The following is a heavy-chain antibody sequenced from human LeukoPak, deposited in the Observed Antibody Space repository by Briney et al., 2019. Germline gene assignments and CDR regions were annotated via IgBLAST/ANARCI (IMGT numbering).Heavy chain of an antibody. V-gene: IGHV1-69*04. CDR1: GGTFSSYA. D-gene: IGHD6-13*01. Sequence: SVKVSCKASGGTFSSYAINWVRQAPGQWLEWVGRIFPILGIANYAQKFQGRVTITADKSTSTAYMELSGLRSEDTAVYFCARGGYTSSWYYFDYWGQGTLVTVSS. CDR2: IFPILGIA. CDR3: ARGGYTSSWYYFDY. J-gene: IGHJ4*02.